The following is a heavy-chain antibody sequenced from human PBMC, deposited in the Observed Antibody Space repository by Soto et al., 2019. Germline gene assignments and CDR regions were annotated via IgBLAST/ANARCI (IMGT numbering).Heavy chain of an antibody. CDR2: IYAGGTT. V-gene: IGHV3-53*05. CDR3: ARDPPASWAHA. J-gene: IGHJ5*02. Sequence: GGSLRLSCTASGFTVSSNYISWVRQAPWKGLEWVSIIYAGGTTYHADSVKGRFTISRDISKNTVYLQMNSLRVEDTAVYHCARDPPASWAHAWGQGTLVTVCS. CDR1: GFTVSSNY. D-gene: IGHD1-26*01.